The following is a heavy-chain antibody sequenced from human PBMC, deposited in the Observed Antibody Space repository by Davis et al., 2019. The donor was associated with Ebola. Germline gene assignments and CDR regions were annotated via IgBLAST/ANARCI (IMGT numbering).Heavy chain of an antibody. D-gene: IGHD1-26*01. J-gene: IGHJ4*02. CDR2: IKADGSAK. CDR1: GFTFSSSW. Sequence: GESLKISCAASGFTFSSSWMTWVRQAPEKGLEWVATIKADGSAKYYVDSVKGRFTISRVNVKNSLYLQMDSLRAEDTAVYYCARWASVGYWGQGTLVTVSS. V-gene: IGHV3-7*01. CDR3: ARWASVGY.